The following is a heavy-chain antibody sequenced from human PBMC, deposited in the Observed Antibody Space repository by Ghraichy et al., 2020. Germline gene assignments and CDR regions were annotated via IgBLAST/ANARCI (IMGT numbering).Heavy chain of an antibody. V-gene: IGHV4-39*01. CDR2: MYYNGNT. CDR3: ARAPDTYYDFWRGYYGTWLDL. CDR1: GGSISSSGNY. J-gene: IGHJ5*02. D-gene: IGHD3-3*01. Sequence: SDTLSLTCTVSGGSISSSGNYWGWIRQPPGKGLEWIGTMYYNGNTYYNPSLTSRVTISADTSKYQLSLRLSSVTATDTAVYFCARAPDTYYDFWRGYYGTWLDLWGQGTLVTVSS.